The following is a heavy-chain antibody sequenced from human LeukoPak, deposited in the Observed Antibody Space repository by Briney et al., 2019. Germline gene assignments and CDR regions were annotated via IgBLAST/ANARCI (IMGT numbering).Heavy chain of an antibody. Sequence: PSETLSLTCTVSGGSLSSSSYYWGWIRQPPGKGLEWIGSIYYSGSTYYNPSLKSRVTISVDTSKNQFSLKLSSVTAADTAVYYCATDPGIAVAGIPDYWGQGTLVTVSS. CDR1: GGSLSSSSYY. CDR3: ATDPGIAVAGIPDY. J-gene: IGHJ4*02. V-gene: IGHV4-39*02. D-gene: IGHD6-19*01. CDR2: IYYSGST.